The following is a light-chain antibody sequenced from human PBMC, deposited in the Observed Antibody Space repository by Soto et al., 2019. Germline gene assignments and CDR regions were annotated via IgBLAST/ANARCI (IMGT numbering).Light chain of an antibody. CDR1: QGISSY. V-gene: IGKV1-8*01. CDR2: AAS. J-gene: IGKJ1*01. CDR3: QQYYSYPRT. Sequence: AIRMTQSPSSFSASTGDRVTITCRASQGISSYLAWYQQKPGKAPKLLIYAASTLQSGVPSRFSGSGSGTDFTLTISCLQSEDFATYYCQQYYSYPRTFGQGX.